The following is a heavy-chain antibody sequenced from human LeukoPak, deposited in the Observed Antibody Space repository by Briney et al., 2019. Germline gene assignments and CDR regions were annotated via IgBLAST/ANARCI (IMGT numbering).Heavy chain of an antibody. V-gene: IGHV3-21*01. CDR3: ARDNKGGFYYYDSSGYYTDAFDI. Sequence: PGGSLRLSCAASGFTFSSYSMNWVRQAPGKGLEWVSSISSSSSYIYYADSVKGRFTIPRDNAKNSLYLQMNSLRAEDTAVYYCARDNKGGFYYYDSSGYYTDAFDIWGQGTMVTVSS. J-gene: IGHJ3*02. D-gene: IGHD3-22*01. CDR1: GFTFSSYS. CDR2: ISSSSSYI.